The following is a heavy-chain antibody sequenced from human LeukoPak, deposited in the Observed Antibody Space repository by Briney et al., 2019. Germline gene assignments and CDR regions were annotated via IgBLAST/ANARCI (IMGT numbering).Heavy chain of an antibody. CDR1: GYTFSRYG. V-gene: IGHV1-18*01. CDR2: ISPYNGNT. D-gene: IGHD4-23*01. CDR3: ARDLGYGGTRIDY. J-gene: IGHJ4*02. Sequence: ASVKVSCKASGYTFSRYGISWVRQAPGQGLEWMGWISPYNGNTNYAQKVQGRVTMTTDTSTSTAYMEVGSLRSDDTAVYYCARDLGYGGTRIDYWGQGTLVTVPS.